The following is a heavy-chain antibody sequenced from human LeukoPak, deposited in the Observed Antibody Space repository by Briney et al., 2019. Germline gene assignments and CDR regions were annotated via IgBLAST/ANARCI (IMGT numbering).Heavy chain of an antibody. J-gene: IGHJ3*02. CDR3: ARGASSWEYTTFDI. D-gene: IGHD6-13*01. Sequence: PGGSLRLSCAASGFIFNNYAIHWVRQAPGKGLEWVSTIGGSGITTFYADSVKGRFTISRDNSKNAVFLQVNSLRAEDMAIYYCARGASSWEYTTFDIWGQGTIVTVSS. CDR2: IGGSGITT. CDR1: GFIFNNYA. V-gene: IGHV3-23*01.